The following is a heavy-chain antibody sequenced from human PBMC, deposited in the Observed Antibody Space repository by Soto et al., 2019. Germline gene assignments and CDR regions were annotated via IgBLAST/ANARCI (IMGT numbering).Heavy chain of an antibody. J-gene: IGHJ3*02. CDR3: ARPVLAYCGGDCSHAFDI. Sequence: QVQLVQSGAEVKKPGSSVKVSCKASGGTFSSYAISWVRQAPGQGLEWRGGIIPIFGTANYAQKFQGRVTITADESTSTAYMELSSLRSEDTAVYYCARPVLAYCGGDCSHAFDIWGQGTMVTVSS. CDR1: GGTFSSYA. V-gene: IGHV1-69*01. D-gene: IGHD2-21*02. CDR2: IIPIFGTA.